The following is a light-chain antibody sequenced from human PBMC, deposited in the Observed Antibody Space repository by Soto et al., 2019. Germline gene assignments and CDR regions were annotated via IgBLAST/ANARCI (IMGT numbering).Light chain of an antibody. V-gene: IGKV3-20*01. Sequence: EIVLTQSPGTLSLSPGERATLSCRASQSISSSYLAWYQQKPGQAPRLLIYGASTRATGLPDRFSGSGSGTDFILTINRLEPEDFAVYYCQQFRTFGPGTKVDIK. J-gene: IGKJ3*01. CDR1: QSISSSY. CDR2: GAS. CDR3: QQFRT.